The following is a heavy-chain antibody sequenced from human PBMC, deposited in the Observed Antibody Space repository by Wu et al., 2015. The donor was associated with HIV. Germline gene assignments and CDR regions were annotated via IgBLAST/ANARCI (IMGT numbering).Heavy chain of an antibody. V-gene: IGHV1-2*02. CDR2: INPNSGGSGGT. Sequence: QVQLVQSGDEVKKPGASVKVSCKTSGFVFITYGIGWVRQAPGQGLEWMGWINPNSGGSGGTNYAQKFQGRVTMTRDTSISTAYMELSRLRSADTAVYYCVSSAGTSYYFDYWGQGTLVTVSS. D-gene: IGHD2-2*01. CDR1: GFVFITYG. CDR3: VSSAGTSYYFDY. J-gene: IGHJ4*02.